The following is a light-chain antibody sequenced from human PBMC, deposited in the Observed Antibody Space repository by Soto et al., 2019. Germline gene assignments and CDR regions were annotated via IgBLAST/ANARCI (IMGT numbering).Light chain of an antibody. J-gene: IGLJ1*01. V-gene: IGLV2-23*02. CDR2: EVT. CDR1: SSNIGNNY. CDR3: CSYGGSSTFPYV. Sequence: QSVLTQPPSVSAAPGQKVTISCSGSSSNIGNNYVSWYQQLPGTAPKLIIYEVTERPSGISNRFSGSKFGNTASLTISGLLPEDEADYYCCSYGGSSTFPYVFGAGTKVTVL.